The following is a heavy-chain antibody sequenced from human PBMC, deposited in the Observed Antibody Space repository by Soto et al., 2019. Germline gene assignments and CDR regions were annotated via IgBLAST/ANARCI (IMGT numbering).Heavy chain of an antibody. D-gene: IGHD6-13*01. CDR2: IIPIFGTA. Sequence: SVKVSCKASGGTFSSYAISWVRQAPGQGLEWMGGIIPIFGTANCAQKFQGRVTITADESTSTAYMELSSLRSEDTAVYYCARDHVGGSSWFYYFDYWGQGTLVTVSS. CDR3: ARDHVGGSSWFYYFDY. CDR1: GGTFSSYA. J-gene: IGHJ4*02. V-gene: IGHV1-69*13.